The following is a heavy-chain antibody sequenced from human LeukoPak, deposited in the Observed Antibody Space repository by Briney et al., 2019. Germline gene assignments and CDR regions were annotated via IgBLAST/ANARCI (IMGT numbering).Heavy chain of an antibody. CDR3: ARLIPLSSGPLTNWFDP. CDR2: IYHSGST. D-gene: IGHD6-19*01. J-gene: IGHJ5*02. V-gene: IGHV4-4*02. Sequence: KPSGTLSLTCAVSGGSISSSNWWSWVRQPPGKGLEWIGEIYHSGSTNYNPSLKSRVTISADKSKNQFSLKLSSVTAADTAVYYCARLIPLSSGPLTNWFDPWGQGTLVTVSS. CDR1: GGSISSSNW.